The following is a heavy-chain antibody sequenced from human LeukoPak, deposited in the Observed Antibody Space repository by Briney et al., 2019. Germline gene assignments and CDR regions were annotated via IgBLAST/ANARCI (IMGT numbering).Heavy chain of an antibody. V-gene: IGHV4-34*01. Sequence: SETLSLTCAVYGGSFSGYYWSWIRQPPGKGLEWIGEINHGGSTNYNPSLKSRVTISVDTSKNQFSLKLSSVTAADTAVYYCARSPYRFGELSHFDYWGQGTLVTVSS. CDR1: GGSFSGYY. CDR2: INHGGST. CDR3: ARSPYRFGELSHFDY. D-gene: IGHD3-10*01. J-gene: IGHJ4*02.